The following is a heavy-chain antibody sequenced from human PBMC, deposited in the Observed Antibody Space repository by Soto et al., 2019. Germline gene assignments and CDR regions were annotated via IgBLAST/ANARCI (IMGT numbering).Heavy chain of an antibody. CDR1: GGSFSGYY. CDR3: ARGPYVLPLDI. J-gene: IGHJ3*02. D-gene: IGHD3-10*01. CDR2: INHSGST. V-gene: IGHV4-34*01. Sequence: QVQLQQWGAGLFKPSETLSLTCAVYGGSFSGYYWSWIRQPPGKGLEWIGEINHSGSTNYNPSLKSRVTISVDTSKNQFSLKLSSVTAADTAVYYCARGPYVLPLDIWGQGTMVTVSS.